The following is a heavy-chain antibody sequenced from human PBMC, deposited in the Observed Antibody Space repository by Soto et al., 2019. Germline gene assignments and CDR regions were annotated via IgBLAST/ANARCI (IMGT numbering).Heavy chain of an antibody. J-gene: IGHJ4*02. V-gene: IGHV4-31*03. CDR1: GGSISSGGYY. CDR2: IYHSGST. Sequence: SETLSLTCTVSGGSISSGGYYWSWIRQHPGKGLEWIGYIYHSGSTYYNPSLKSRVTISVDTSKNQFSLKLSSVTAADTAVYYCARYWNYVGIDYWGQGTLVTVSS. CDR3: ARYWNYVGIDY. D-gene: IGHD1-7*01.